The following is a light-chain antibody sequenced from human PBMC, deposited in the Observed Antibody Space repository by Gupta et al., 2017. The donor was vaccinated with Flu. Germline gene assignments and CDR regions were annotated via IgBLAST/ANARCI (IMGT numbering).Light chain of an antibody. CDR3: QSYDSSLSVSV. V-gene: IGLV1-40*01. J-gene: IGLJ1*01. CDR2: GHD. Sequence: QSVLTQPPSVSGAPGPRVTISCTGSSSNIGAGYDVHWYQQLPGTAPKLLIYGHDNRPSGVPDRFSGSKSGTSASLAITGLRPDDEADYYCQSYDSSLSVSVFGAGTTVTVL. CDR1: SSNIGAGYD.